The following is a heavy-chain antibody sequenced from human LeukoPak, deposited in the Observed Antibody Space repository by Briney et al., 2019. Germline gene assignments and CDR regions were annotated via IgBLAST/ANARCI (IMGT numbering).Heavy chain of an antibody. CDR1: GGSISSYY. Sequence: SETLSLTCTVSGGSISSYYWSWIRQPPGKGLEWIGYIYYSGSTNYNPSLKSRVTISVDTSKNQFSLKLSSVTAADTAVYYCARAHLGSSWYGGYNWFDPWGQGTLVTVSS. V-gene: IGHV4-59*01. J-gene: IGHJ5*02. CDR3: ARAHLGSSWYGGYNWFDP. CDR2: IYYSGST. D-gene: IGHD6-13*01.